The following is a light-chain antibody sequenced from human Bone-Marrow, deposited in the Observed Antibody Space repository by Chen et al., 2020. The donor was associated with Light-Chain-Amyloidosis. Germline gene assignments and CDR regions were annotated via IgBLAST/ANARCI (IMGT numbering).Light chain of an antibody. V-gene: IGLV3-25*03. CDR3: QSADSSGTYEGI. CDR1: DLPTKY. Sequence: SYELTQPPSVSVSPGQTARITCSGDDLPTKYAYWYQQKPGQAPVLVIHRDTERPSGISERFSGSSSGTTATLTIRGVQGEDEADYHCQSADSSGTYEGIFGGGTKLTVL. CDR2: RDT. J-gene: IGLJ2*01.